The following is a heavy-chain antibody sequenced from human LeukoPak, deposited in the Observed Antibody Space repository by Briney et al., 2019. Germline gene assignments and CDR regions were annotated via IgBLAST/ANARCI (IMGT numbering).Heavy chain of an antibody. J-gene: IGHJ1*01. D-gene: IGHD3-22*01. CDR3: ARAPSEIGGYYPEYFRH. V-gene: IGHV3-74*01. CDR2: IKSDGSA. CDR1: GFTFSSYW. Sequence: GGSLRLSRAASGFTFSSYWMHWVRQAPGKGLVWVSRIKSDGSANYADSVKGRFTISRDNAKNTLSLQMNSLRAEDTGVYYCARAPSEIGGYYPEYFRHWGQGTLVTVSS.